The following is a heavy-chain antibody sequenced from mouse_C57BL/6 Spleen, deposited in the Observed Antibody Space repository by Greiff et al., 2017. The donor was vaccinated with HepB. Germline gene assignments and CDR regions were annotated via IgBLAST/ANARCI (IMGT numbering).Heavy chain of an antibody. CDR1: GFTFSDYG. CDR2: ISSGSSTI. J-gene: IGHJ3*01. Sequence: EVKLMESGGGLVKPGGSLKLSCAASGFTFSDYGMHWARQAPEKGLEWVAYISSGSSTIYYADTVKGRFTISRDNAKNTLFLQMTSLRSEDTAMYYCARNYGSSYVWFAYWGQGTLVTVSA. V-gene: IGHV5-17*01. CDR3: ARNYGSSYVWFAY. D-gene: IGHD1-1*01.